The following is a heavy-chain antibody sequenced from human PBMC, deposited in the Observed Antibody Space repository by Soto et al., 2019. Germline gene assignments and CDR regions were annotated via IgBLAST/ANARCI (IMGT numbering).Heavy chain of an antibody. J-gene: IGHJ4*02. V-gene: IGHV3-11*01. D-gene: IGHD3-16*01. CDR1: GFIFSDYY. Sequence: QVHLEESGGGLVKPGGSLRLSCTASGFIFSDYYMSWIRQAPGKGLEWVSDISNSGRITHHADSVEGRFTISRDNAKDSXXXQXNSLRPEDSAIYYCARDHGGGGLTLEYWGQGTLVTVSS. CDR3: ARDHGGGGLTLEY. CDR2: ISNSGRIT.